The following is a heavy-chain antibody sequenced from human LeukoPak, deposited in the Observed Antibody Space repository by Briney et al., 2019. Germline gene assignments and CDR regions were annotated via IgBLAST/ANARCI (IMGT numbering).Heavy chain of an antibody. V-gene: IGHV4-59*12. CDR2: IYYSGRT. CDR1: GGSISNYY. D-gene: IGHD7-27*01. J-gene: IGHJ4*02. CDR3: AKGALGSWVY. Sequence: PSETLSLTCTVSGGSISNYYWSWIRQPPGKGLEWIGYIYYSGRTRYNPSLKSPVTISVDTSKNQFSLRLSSVTAADTAVYYCAKGALGSWVYWGQGTLVTVSP.